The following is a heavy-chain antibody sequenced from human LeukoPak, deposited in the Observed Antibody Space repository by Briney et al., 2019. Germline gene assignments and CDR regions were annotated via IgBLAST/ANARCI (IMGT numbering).Heavy chain of an antibody. CDR3: AQQVGYCSSGSCYFTY. J-gene: IGHJ1*01. Sequence: PGGSLRLSCAASGFTFSNVWMSWVRQVPGKGLEWVSAISNTGGSTYYADSVKGWFTISRDKSKNTLSLQMNSLRAEDTAVYYCAQQVGYCSSGSCYFTYWGQGTLVTVSS. CDR2: ISNTGGST. D-gene: IGHD2-15*01. CDR1: GFTFSNVW. V-gene: IGHV3-23*01.